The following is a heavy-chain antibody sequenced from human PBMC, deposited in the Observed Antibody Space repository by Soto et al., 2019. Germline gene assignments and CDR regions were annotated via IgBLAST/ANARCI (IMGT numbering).Heavy chain of an antibody. Sequence: GESLKISCKASGYIFIDYWIGWVRQMPGKGLEWMGIVYPRDSDTRYSPSFQGQVIISADRSTGTAFLQWRSLKASDTALYYCARPPLPGYSIHFNSWGQGTLVTVSS. CDR3: ARPPLPGYSIHFNS. J-gene: IGHJ4*02. CDR1: GYIFIDYW. D-gene: IGHD2-15*01. CDR2: VYPRDSDT. V-gene: IGHV5-51*01.